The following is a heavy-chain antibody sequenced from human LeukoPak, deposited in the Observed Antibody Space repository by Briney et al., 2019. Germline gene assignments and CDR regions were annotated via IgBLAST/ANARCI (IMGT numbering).Heavy chain of an antibody. CDR1: GGSISSGGYY. CDR3: ARHMTVTYDAFDI. Sequence: SQTLSLTCTVSGGSISSGGYYWSWIRQPPGKGLEWIGSIYYGGSTYYNPSLKSRVTISVDASKNQFSLKLSSVTAADTAVYHCARHMTVTYDAFDIWGQGTMVTVSS. D-gene: IGHD3-22*01. CDR2: IYYGGST. V-gene: IGHV4-30-2*03. J-gene: IGHJ3*02.